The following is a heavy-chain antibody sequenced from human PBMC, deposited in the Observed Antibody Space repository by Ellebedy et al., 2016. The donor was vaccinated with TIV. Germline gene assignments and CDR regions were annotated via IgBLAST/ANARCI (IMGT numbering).Heavy chain of an antibody. CDR3: ATPIVVVRTGDYAFDA. D-gene: IGHD3-22*01. V-gene: IGHV4-39*02. Sequence: SETLSLXCTVSGGSVNGNSYYWAWIRQPPGKGLEWIGSIRYTGSPYYNPSLKSRVTISIDTSRNHFSLDLTSVTAADTAVYYCATPIVVVRTGDYAFDAWGQGTMVTVSS. CDR1: GGSVNGNSYY. J-gene: IGHJ3*01. CDR2: IRYTGSP.